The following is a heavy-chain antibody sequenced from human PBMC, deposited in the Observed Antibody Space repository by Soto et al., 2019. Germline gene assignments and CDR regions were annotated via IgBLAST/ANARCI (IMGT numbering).Heavy chain of an antibody. CDR1: GYSFTSYW. CDR3: AGDYYDSSGYSPGDYYYGMDV. D-gene: IGHD3-22*01. J-gene: IGHJ6*02. Sequence: SGESLKISCKGSGYSFTSYWISWVRQMPGKGLEWMGRIDPSDSYTNYSPSFQGHVTISADKSISTAYLQWSSLKASDTAMYYCAGDYYDSSGYSPGDYYYGMDVWGQGTTVTVSS. CDR2: IDPSDSYT. V-gene: IGHV5-10-1*01.